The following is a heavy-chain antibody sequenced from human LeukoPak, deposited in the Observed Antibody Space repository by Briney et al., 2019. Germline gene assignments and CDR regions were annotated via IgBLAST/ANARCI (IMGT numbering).Heavy chain of an antibody. CDR1: GYTVTGYY. Sequence: ASVKVSCKSSGYTVTGYYIHWVRQAPGQGLEWMGWMDPKSGETNHAQRFQGRVIMTRDTSITTAYMELSRLRSDDTAVYYCALEVYYSDNSAFDYWGQGTLVTVSS. V-gene: IGHV1-2*02. J-gene: IGHJ4*01. CDR3: ALEVYYSDNSAFDY. CDR2: MDPKSGET. D-gene: IGHD4-11*01.